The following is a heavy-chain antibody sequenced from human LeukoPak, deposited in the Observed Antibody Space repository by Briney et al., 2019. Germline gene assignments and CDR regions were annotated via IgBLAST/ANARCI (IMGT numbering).Heavy chain of an antibody. Sequence: SETLSLTCTVSGGSISSSSYYWGWIRQPPGKGLEWIGSIYYSGSTYYNPSLKSRVTISVDTSKNQFSLKLSSVTAADTAVYYCARDPGDDSSGYPSDYWGQGTLVTVSS. J-gene: IGHJ4*02. V-gene: IGHV4-39*07. CDR1: GGSISSSSYY. D-gene: IGHD3-22*01. CDR2: IYYSGST. CDR3: ARDPGDDSSGYPSDY.